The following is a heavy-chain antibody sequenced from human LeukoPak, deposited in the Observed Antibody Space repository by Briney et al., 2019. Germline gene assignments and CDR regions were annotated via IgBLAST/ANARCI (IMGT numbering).Heavy chain of an antibody. V-gene: IGHV5-51*01. Sequence: GESLKISCKGSGYSFTTYWIGWVRQMPGKGLEWMASIYPGDSDTRNSPSFQGQVTISADKSINTAYLQWSSLKASDTATYYCARVKGLTQDWFDPWGQGTLVTVSS. CDR1: GYSFTTYW. J-gene: IGHJ5*02. CDR2: IYPGDSDT. D-gene: IGHD3/OR15-3a*01. CDR3: ARVKGLTQDWFDP.